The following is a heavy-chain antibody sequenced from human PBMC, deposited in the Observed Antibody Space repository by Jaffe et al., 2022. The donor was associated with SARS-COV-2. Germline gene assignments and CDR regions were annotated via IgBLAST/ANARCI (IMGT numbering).Heavy chain of an antibody. CDR1: GFTFSSYE. CDR3: ARGGPYYDSSGYYYKDYYYGMDV. Sequence: EVQLVESGGGLVQPGGSLRLSCAASGFTFSSYEMNWVRQAPGKGLEWVSYISSSGSTIYYADSVKGRFTISRDNAKNSLYLQMNSLRAEDTAVYYCARGGPYYDSSGYYYKDYYYGMDVWGQGTTVTVSS. J-gene: IGHJ6*02. D-gene: IGHD3-22*01. V-gene: IGHV3-48*03. CDR2: ISSSGSTI.